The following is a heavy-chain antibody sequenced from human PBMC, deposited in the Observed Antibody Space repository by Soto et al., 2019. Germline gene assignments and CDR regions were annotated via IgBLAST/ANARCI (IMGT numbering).Heavy chain of an antibody. CDR3: ARADRVPAATGFDY. CDR2: IYHSGST. D-gene: IGHD2-2*01. J-gene: IGHJ4*02. V-gene: IGHV4-30-2*01. Sequence: VTPSETLSLTCAVSGGSISSGGYSWSWIRQPPGRGLEWIGYIYHSGSTYYNPSLKSRVTISVDRSKNQFSLKLSSVTAADTAVYYCARADRVPAATGFDYWGQGTLVTVSS. CDR1: GGSISSGGYS.